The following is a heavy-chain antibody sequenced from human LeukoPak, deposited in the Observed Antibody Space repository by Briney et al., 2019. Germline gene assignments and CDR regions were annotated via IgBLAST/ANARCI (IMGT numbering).Heavy chain of an antibody. D-gene: IGHD3-10*01. V-gene: IGHV3-33*08. J-gene: IGHJ4*02. CDR1: GFTFSSSG. CDR3: ARDRGGRVHNPFDY. Sequence: GGSLRLSCAASGFTFSSSGMSWVRQAPGKGLEWIGVIWTDGSNRNYADSVKGRFTISRDNSKNTVYVQMNSLRAEDTATYYCARDRGGRVHNPFDYWGQGTLVTVSS. CDR2: IWTDGSNR.